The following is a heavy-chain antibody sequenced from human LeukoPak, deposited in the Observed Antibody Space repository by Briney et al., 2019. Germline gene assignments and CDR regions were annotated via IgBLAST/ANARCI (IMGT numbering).Heavy chain of an antibody. Sequence: SVKVSCKASGGTFSSYAISWVRQAPGQGLEWMGGIIPIFGTANYAQKFQGRVTITADKSTSTAYMELSSLRSEDTAVYYCATAWEGYCSSTSCYAGFDYWGQGTLVTVSS. CDR3: ATAWEGYCSSTSCYAGFDY. V-gene: IGHV1-69*06. CDR1: GGTFSSYA. D-gene: IGHD2-2*01. J-gene: IGHJ4*02. CDR2: IIPIFGTA.